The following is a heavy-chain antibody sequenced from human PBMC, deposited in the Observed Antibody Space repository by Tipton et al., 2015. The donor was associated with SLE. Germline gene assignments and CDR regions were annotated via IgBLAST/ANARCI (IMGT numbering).Heavy chain of an antibody. CDR3: ARLIAVVGFDY. CDR1: GGSISSYY. V-gene: IGHV4-59*08. J-gene: IGHJ4*02. Sequence: TLSLTCTVSGGSISSYYWSWIRQPPGKGLEWIGYIYYSGSTNYNPSLKSRVTISVDTSKNQVSLKLSSVTAADTAVYYCARLIAVVGFDYWGQGTLVTVSS. D-gene: IGHD6-19*01. CDR2: IYYSGST.